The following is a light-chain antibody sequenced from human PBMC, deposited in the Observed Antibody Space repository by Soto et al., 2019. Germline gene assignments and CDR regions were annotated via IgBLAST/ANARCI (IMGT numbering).Light chain of an antibody. CDR3: QQYYNYST. J-gene: IGKJ1*01. Sequence: IQVTQSPSAMSASVGDRVTITCRASQSIGSSLAWYQQKPGKAPDLLIYDASRLAGGVPSRFSGSESVTEFTLTIGSLQPDDFATYFCQQYYNYSTFGQGTKVDIK. V-gene: IGKV1-5*01. CDR2: DAS. CDR1: QSIGSS.